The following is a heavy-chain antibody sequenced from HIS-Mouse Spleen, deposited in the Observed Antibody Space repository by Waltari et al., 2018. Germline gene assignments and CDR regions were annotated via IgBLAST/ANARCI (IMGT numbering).Heavy chain of an antibody. D-gene: IGHD5-12*01. Sequence: QVQLVQSGAEVKKPGSSVKVSCKASGGPFSSYAIRWVRQAPGQGLEWMGRIIPILGIANYAQKFQGRVTITADKSTSTAYMELSSLRSEDTAVYYCARGVEMATIKGYYFDYWGQGTLVTVSS. V-gene: IGHV1-69*04. J-gene: IGHJ4*02. CDR1: GGPFSSYA. CDR3: ARGVEMATIKGYYFDY. CDR2: IIPILGIA.